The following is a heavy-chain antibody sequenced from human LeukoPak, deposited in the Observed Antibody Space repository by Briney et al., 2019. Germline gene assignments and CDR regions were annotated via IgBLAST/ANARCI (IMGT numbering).Heavy chain of an antibody. D-gene: IGHD3-3*02. Sequence: AGGSLRLSCAASGFTFSSYSMNWVRQAPGKGLEWVSYISSSSSTIYYADSVKGRFTISRDNAKNSLYLQMNSLRAEDTAVYYCAREGPPGRIFGDRHAFDIWGQGTMVTVSS. J-gene: IGHJ3*02. V-gene: IGHV3-48*01. CDR3: AREGPPGRIFGDRHAFDI. CDR1: GFTFSSYS. CDR2: ISSSSSTI.